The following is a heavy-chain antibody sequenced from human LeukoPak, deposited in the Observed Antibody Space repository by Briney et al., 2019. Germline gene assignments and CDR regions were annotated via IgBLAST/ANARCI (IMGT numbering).Heavy chain of an antibody. CDR2: ISCSSSTI. CDR3: ARDPTDTAMVTGDY. D-gene: IGHD5-18*01. Sequence: GGSLRLSCAASGFTFNSYAMSWVRQAPGKGLEWVSYISCSSSTIYYADSVKGRFTISRDNAKNSLYLQMNSLRAEDTAVYYCARDPTDTAMVTGDYWGQGTLVTVSS. V-gene: IGHV3-48*01. CDR1: GFTFNSYA. J-gene: IGHJ4*02.